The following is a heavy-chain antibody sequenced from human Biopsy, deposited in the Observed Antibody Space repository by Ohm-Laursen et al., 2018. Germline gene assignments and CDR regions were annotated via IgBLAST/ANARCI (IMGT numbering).Heavy chain of an antibody. D-gene: IGHD3-10*01. V-gene: IGHV3-9*01. CDR1: RFTFVDYA. J-gene: IGHJ4*02. CDR2: IDWNRGSI. Sequence: SLRLSCAASRFTFVDYAMHWVRLTPGKGLEWVSGIDWNRGSIAYGDSVKGRFTISRDNGKNFLYLQMSSLRVEDTALYFCAKDKGAHINYGDLYYFDSWGPGTMVTVSA. CDR3: AKDKGAHINYGDLYYFDS.